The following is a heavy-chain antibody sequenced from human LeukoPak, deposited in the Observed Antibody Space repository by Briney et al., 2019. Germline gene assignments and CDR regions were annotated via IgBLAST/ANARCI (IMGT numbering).Heavy chain of an antibody. Sequence: PGGSLRLSCSASGFTFSGYSMNWVRQAPGKGLEWVAVISYDGSNKYYADSVKGRFTISRDNSKNTLYLQMNSLRAEDTAVYYCAKDRRAAAQYYYGMDVWGQGTTVTVSS. J-gene: IGHJ6*02. V-gene: IGHV3-30*18. CDR3: AKDRRAAAQYYYGMDV. CDR2: ISYDGSNK. CDR1: GFTFSGYS. D-gene: IGHD6-13*01.